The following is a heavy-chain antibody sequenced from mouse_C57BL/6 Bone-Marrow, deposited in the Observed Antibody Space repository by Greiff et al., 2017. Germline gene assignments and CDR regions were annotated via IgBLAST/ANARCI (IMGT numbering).Heavy chain of an antibody. V-gene: IGHV1-47*01. CDR2: FHPYNDDT. D-gene: IGHD2-1*01. Sequence: QVQLKQSGAELLKPGASVKLSCKASGYTFTTYPIEWMKQNHGKSLEWIGNFHPYNDDTKYNEKFKGKATLTAEKSSSTVYLELSRLTSDDSAVYYCARGGNYVGYYFDNWGQGTTLTVSS. J-gene: IGHJ2*01. CDR1: GYTFTTYP. CDR3: ARGGNYVGYYFDN.